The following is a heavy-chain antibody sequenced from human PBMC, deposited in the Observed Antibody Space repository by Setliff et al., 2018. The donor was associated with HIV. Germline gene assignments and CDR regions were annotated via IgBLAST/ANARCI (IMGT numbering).Heavy chain of an antibody. J-gene: IGHJ4*02. CDR3: ARGGSGYYDFWSGSSAFEY. V-gene: IGHV1-46*01. CDR2: INPNAGST. D-gene: IGHD3-3*01. Sequence: ASVKVSCKASGYTFTSAYIHWVRQAPGQGFDWMGVINPNAGSTTYADRFQGRVTMTRDASTTTAYMELSSLRSEDTAVFYCARGGSGYYDFWSGSSAFEYWGQGTLVTVSS. CDR1: GYTFTSAY.